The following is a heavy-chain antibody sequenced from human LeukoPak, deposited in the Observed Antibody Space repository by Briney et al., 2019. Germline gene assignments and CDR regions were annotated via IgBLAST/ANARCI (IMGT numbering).Heavy chain of an antibody. V-gene: IGHV3-64*01. Sequence: GGSLRLSWAAYGFTFSEDSTHWVRQAPGKGLEYVSAISTNGGSTYYANSVKGRFTISRDDPKNTLDLQMGSLRPEDMAVYYCARCFRYYGSGFDYWGQGTLATVSS. CDR3: ARCFRYYGSGFDY. CDR2: ISTNGGST. J-gene: IGHJ4*02. CDR1: GFTFSEDS. D-gene: IGHD3-10*01.